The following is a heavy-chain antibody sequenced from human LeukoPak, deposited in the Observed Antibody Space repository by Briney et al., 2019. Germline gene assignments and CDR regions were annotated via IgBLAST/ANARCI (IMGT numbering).Heavy chain of an antibody. CDR1: GFTVSRNY. Sequence: GGSLRLSCAASGFTVSRNYMGWVRQAPGKGLEWVSYISSSGGTIYYADSVKGRFTISRDNAKNSLYLQMNSLRAEDTAVYYCARVLHAYLQSSPLNYWGQGTLVTVSS. J-gene: IGHJ4*02. V-gene: IGHV3-11*04. D-gene: IGHD4-11*01. CDR3: ARVLHAYLQSSPLNY. CDR2: ISSSGGTI.